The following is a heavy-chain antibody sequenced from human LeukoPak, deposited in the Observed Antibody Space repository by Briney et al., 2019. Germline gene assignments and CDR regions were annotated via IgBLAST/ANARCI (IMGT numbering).Heavy chain of an antibody. J-gene: IGHJ4*02. CDR1: GFTFSNYA. V-gene: IGHV3-23*01. D-gene: IGHD6-19*01. CDR3: ARRKYSSGSVDYFDY. Sequence: GGSLRLSCAASGFTFSNYAMNWARQAPEKGLEWVSGVSNSGGSTYYADSVKGRFTISRDNSKNTLYLQMNSLRAEDTAVYYCARRKYSSGSVDYFDYWGQGTLVTVSS. CDR2: VSNSGGST.